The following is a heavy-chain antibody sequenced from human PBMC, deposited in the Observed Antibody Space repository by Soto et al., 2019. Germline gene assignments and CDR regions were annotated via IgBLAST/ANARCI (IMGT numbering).Heavy chain of an antibody. V-gene: IGHV4-4*02. J-gene: IGHJ3*02. CDR2: VYHSGPT. CDR1: GGSISGSHW. CDR3: ERASRGELSYAAFDI. D-gene: IGHD3-16*02. Sequence: PSETLSLTCVVSGGSISGSHWWSWVRQFPGMGLEWIGEVYHSGPTNYNPSFKSRVTLSADKSKNQLSLKLTSVTAADTAVYYCERASRGELSYAAFDIWGQGTMVTV.